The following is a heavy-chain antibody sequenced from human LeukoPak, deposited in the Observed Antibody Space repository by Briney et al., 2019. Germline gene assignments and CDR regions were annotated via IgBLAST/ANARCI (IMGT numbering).Heavy chain of an antibody. J-gene: IGHJ5*02. CDR3: ATYRQVLLPFVS. CDR2: ITGSGDRT. D-gene: IGHD2-8*02. V-gene: IGHV3-23*01. CDR1: GFTFNNYG. Sequence: GGSLRLSCAASGFTFNNYGMSWVRQAPGKGLEWVSAITGSGDRTYYADSVKGRFTISRDNSKNTLYLQMNSLRAEDTAIYYCATYRQVLLPFVSWGQGTLVTVSS.